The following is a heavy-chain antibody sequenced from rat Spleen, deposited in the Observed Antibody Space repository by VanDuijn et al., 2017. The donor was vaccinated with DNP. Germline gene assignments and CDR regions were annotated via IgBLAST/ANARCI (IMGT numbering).Heavy chain of an antibody. D-gene: IGHD1-9*01. Sequence: EVQLVESGGGLVQSGRSLKVSCAASGFTFSDYNMAWIRQVPGKGLEWVASISSSGGSTYYPDSVKGRFTISRDNAKNTLYLQMNRLRSEDTATYYCVRSTTGIRGYYFDYWGQGVTVTVSS. J-gene: IGHJ2*01. CDR3: VRSTTGIRGYYFDY. CDR1: GFTFSDYN. V-gene: IGHV5S23*01. CDR2: ISSSGGST.